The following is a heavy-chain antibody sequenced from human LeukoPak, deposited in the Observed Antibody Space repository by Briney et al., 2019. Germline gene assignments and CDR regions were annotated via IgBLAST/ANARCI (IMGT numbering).Heavy chain of an antibody. Sequence: PGGSLRLSCAASEFSVGSNYMTWVRQAPGKGLEWVSLIYSGGSTYYADSVKGRFTISRDNSKNTLYLQMNSLRAEDTAVYYCAKAITMIVVVPTHFDYWGQGTLVTVSS. CDR2: IYSGGST. D-gene: IGHD3-22*01. CDR3: AKAITMIVVVPTHFDY. V-gene: IGHV3-53*01. CDR1: EFSVGSNY. J-gene: IGHJ4*02.